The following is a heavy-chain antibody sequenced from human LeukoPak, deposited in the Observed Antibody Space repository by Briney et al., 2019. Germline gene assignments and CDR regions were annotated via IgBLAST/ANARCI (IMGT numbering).Heavy chain of an antibody. CDR1: GFTFSSYA. V-gene: IGHV3-23*01. CDR2: FSGSGLST. Sequence: GGSLRLSCAASGFTFSSYAMSWVRQAPGKGLEWVSTFSGSGLSTYYADSVKGRFTISRDNSKNTLYLQMNSLRVEDTAVYYCATTYYYGAGSFDSWGQGTLATVSS. D-gene: IGHD3-10*01. J-gene: IGHJ4*02. CDR3: ATTYYYGAGSFDS.